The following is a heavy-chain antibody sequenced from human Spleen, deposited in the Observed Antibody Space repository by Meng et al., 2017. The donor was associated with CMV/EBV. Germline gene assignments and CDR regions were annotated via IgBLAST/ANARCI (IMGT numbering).Heavy chain of an antibody. Sequence: SETLSLTCDVSGGSISSSNWWSWVRQPPGKGLEWIGEIYHSGSTNYNPSLKSRVTISVDKSKNQFSLKLSSVTAADTAVYYCARTSSSWTVQGLDYWGQGTLVTVSS. CDR3: ARTSSSWTVQGLDY. J-gene: IGHJ4*02. V-gene: IGHV4-4*02. D-gene: IGHD6-13*01. CDR1: GGSISSSNW. CDR2: IYHSGST.